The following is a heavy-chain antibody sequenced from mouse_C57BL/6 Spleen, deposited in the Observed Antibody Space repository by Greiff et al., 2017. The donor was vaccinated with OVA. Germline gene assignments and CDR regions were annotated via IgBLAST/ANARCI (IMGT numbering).Heavy chain of an antibody. CDR3: ARDDGYPFAY. V-gene: IGHV1-80*01. D-gene: IGHD2-3*01. Sequence: VMLVESGAELVKPGASVKISCKASGYAFSSYWMNWVKQRPGKGLEWIGQIYPGDGDTNYNGKFKGKATLTADKSSSTACMQLSSLTSEDSAVYFCARDDGYPFAYWGQGTLVTVSA. CDR2: IYPGDGDT. CDR1: GYAFSSYW. J-gene: IGHJ3*01.